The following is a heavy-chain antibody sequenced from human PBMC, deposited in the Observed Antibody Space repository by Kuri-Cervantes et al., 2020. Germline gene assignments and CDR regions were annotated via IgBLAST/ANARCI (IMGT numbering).Heavy chain of an antibody. Sequence: SETLSLTCTVSGGSISSTSHYWGWIRQPPGKGLEWIGSIYYTGSTYYNPSLKSRVTISVDTSKNQFSLKLNSVTAADTTFYYCARLAAAGKLSWFDPWGQGTLVTVIL. CDR3: ARLAAAGKLSWFDP. J-gene: IGHJ5*02. CDR1: GGSISSTSHY. V-gene: IGHV4-39*01. D-gene: IGHD6-13*01. CDR2: IYYTGST.